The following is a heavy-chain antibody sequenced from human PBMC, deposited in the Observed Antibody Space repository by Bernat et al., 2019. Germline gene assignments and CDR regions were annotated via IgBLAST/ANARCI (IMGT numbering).Heavy chain of an antibody. CDR1: GGSISSSRYY. CDR3: ARLVSGFFDY. V-gene: IGHV4-39*01. CDR2: INYSGST. J-gene: IGHJ4*02. Sequence: QLQLQESGPGLVKPSETLSLTCTVSGGSISSSRYYWGWIRQPPGKGLEWIGSINYSGSTYYSPSLKSRLTISLDTSKNQFSLNLSSVTAADTAVYYCARLVSGFFDYWGQGTLITVSS. D-gene: IGHD6-6*01.